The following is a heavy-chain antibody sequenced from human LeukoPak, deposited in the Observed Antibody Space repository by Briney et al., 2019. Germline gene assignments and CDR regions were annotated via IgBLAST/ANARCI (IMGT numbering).Heavy chain of an antibody. CDR1: AFTVSSNY. Sequence: GGSLRLSCAASAFTVSSNYMSWDRQAPGKGLEWVSVVFSGGTTYYADSVKGRFTISRDNSKNTLYLQMNSLRAEDTAVYYCARGSRSPSGTYHYYFDYWGQGTLVTVSS. CDR2: VFSGGTT. D-gene: IGHD1-26*01. V-gene: IGHV3-53*01. J-gene: IGHJ4*02. CDR3: ARGSRSPSGTYHYYFDY.